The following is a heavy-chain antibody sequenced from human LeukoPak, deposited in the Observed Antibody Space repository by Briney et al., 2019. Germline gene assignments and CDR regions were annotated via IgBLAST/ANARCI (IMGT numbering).Heavy chain of an antibody. CDR1: GFTFSDNY. CDR2: ISGNGGVI. Sequence: GGSLRLSCAASGFTFSDNYMTWVRQAPGKGLEWLSYISGNGGVIYYADSVKGRFTISRDNAKNSLYLQMNSLRAEDTAVYYCAELGITMIGGVWGKGTTVTISS. D-gene: IGHD3-10*02. V-gene: IGHV3-11*04. CDR3: AELGITMIGGV. J-gene: IGHJ6*04.